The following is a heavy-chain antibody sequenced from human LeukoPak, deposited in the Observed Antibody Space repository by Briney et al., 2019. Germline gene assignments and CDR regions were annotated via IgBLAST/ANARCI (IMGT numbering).Heavy chain of an antibody. CDR2: ISWDGGSS. CDR3: TTGGGPVTTSEEYFKH. CDR1: GFTFDDYA. Sequence: GGSLRLSCAASGFTFDDYAIHWVRQAPGKGLEWVCLISWDGGSSNYADSVKGRFTISRDNSKNSVYLQMNSLTTEDTVLYYCTTGGGPVTTSEEYFKHWGQGTPVTVSS. V-gene: IGHV3-43D*03. J-gene: IGHJ1*01. D-gene: IGHD4-17*01.